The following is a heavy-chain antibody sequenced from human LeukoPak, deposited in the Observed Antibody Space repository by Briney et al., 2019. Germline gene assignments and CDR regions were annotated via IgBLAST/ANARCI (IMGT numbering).Heavy chain of an antibody. CDR1: GFTFSGSA. V-gene: IGHV3-73*01. D-gene: IGHD3-3*01. CDR2: IRSKANSYAT. CDR3: TSVWDFWSGSLDY. J-gene: IGHJ4*02. Sequence: GGSLRLSCAASGFTFSGSAMHWVRQASGKGLEWVGRIRSKANSYATAYAASVKGRFTISRDDSKNTAYLQMNSLKTEDTAVYDCTSVWDFWSGSLDYWRQGTLVTVSS.